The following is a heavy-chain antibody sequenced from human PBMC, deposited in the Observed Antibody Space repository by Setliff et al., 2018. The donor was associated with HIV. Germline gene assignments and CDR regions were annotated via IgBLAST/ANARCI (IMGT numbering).Heavy chain of an antibody. CDR2: IKQDGSEK. D-gene: IGHD2-15*01. Sequence: GSLRLSCAASRFTFSNYWLSWVRQAPGKGLEWVANIKQDGSEKYYVDSVTGRFTISRDNAKNSFYLQMNSLRAEDTAVYYCARGGAMGVSVGATWGQGTLVTVSS. V-gene: IGHV3-7*01. CDR3: ARGGAMGVSVGAT. CDR1: RFTFSNYW. J-gene: IGHJ4*02.